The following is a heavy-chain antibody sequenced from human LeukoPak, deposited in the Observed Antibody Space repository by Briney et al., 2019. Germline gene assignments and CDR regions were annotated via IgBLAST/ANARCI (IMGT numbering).Heavy chain of an antibody. Sequence: GRSLRLSCAASGFTFSSYAMHWVRQAPGKGLEWVAVISYDGSNKYYADSVKGRFTISRDKSKNTLYLQMNSLRAEDTAVYYCARGGLSIMGYWGQGTLVTVSS. CDR3: ARGGLSIMGY. CDR1: GFTFSSYA. D-gene: IGHD2/OR15-2a*01. V-gene: IGHV3-30-3*01. CDR2: ISYDGSNK. J-gene: IGHJ4*02.